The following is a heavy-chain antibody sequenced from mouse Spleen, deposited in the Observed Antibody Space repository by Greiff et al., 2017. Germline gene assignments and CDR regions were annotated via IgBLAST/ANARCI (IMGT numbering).Heavy chain of an antibody. V-gene: IGHV1-50*01. D-gene: IGHD2-3*01. CDR3: ARWGDGPYYFDY. CDR2: IDPSDSYT. Sequence: QVQLQQPGAELVKPGASVKLSCKASGYTFTSYWMQWVKQRPGQGLEWIGEIDPSDSYTNSNQKFKGKATLTVDTSSSTAYMQLSSLTSEDSAVYYCARWGDGPYYFDYWGQGTTLTVSS. CDR1: GYTFTSYW. J-gene: IGHJ2*01.